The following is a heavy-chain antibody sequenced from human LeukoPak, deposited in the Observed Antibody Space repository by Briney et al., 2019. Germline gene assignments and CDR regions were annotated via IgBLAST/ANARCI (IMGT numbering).Heavy chain of an antibody. CDR3: ATGWSGYFASLDY. V-gene: IGHV1-18*01. CDR2: ISAYNGDT. D-gene: IGHD3-3*01. Sequence: GASVKVSCKASGYSFASYGIHWVRQAPGQGLVWMGWISAYNGDTDYAQNLQGRVTMTTDTSTSTAYMELRSLRSDDTAVYYCATGWSGYFASLDYWGQGTLVTVAS. CDR1: GYSFASYG. J-gene: IGHJ4*02.